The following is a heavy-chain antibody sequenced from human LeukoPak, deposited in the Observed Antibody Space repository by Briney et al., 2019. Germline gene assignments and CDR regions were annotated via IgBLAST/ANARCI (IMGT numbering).Heavy chain of an antibody. J-gene: IGHJ4*02. CDR2: IYYSGST. CDR1: GGSISSGGYY. V-gene: IGHV4-31*03. D-gene: IGHD3-10*01. Sequence: SQTLSLTCTVSGGSISSGGYYWSWIRQHPRKGLEWIGYIYYSGSTYYNPSLKSRVTISVDTSKNQFSLKLSSVTAADTAVYYCARVSEGITMVRGVISYWGQGTLVTVSS. CDR3: ARVSEGITMVRGVISY.